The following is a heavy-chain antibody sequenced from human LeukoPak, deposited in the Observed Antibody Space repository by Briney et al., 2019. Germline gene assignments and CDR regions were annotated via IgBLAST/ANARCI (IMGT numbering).Heavy chain of an antibody. CDR1: GGSFSGYY. J-gene: IGHJ4*02. CDR3: AREPRSTTVRPRGYFDY. V-gene: IGHV4-34*01. CDR2: INHSGST. D-gene: IGHD4-11*01. Sequence: SETLSLTCAVYGGSFSGYYWSWIRQPPGKGLEWIGEINHSGSTNYNPSLKSRVTISVDTSKNQFSLKLSSVTAADTAVYYCAREPRSTTVRPRGYFDYWGQGTLVTVSS.